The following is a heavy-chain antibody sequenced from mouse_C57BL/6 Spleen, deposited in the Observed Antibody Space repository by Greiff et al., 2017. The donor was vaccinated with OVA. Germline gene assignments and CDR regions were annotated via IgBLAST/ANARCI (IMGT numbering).Heavy chain of an antibody. CDR2: ISSGGSYT. CDR1: GFTFSSYG. D-gene: IGHD2-5*01. V-gene: IGHV5-6*02. CDR3: ARQYSNYGYAMDY. J-gene: IGHJ4*01. Sequence: EVKLEESGGDLVKPGGSLKLSCAASGFTFSSYGMSWVRQTPDKRLEWVATISSGGSYTYYPDSVKGRFTISRDNAKNTLYLQMSSLKSEDTAMYYCARQYSNYGYAMDYWGQGTSVTVSS.